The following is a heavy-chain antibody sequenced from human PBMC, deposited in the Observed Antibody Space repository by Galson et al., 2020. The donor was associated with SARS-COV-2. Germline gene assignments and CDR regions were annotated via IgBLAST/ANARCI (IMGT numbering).Heavy chain of an antibody. CDR1: GFTFTSYA. V-gene: IGHV3-23*01. Sequence: GESLKISCAASGFTFTSYAMSWVRQAPGKGLEWVSAVTPSGTSTYYADSVKGRFTISRDNSKNTLYLQMNSLRGEDSAVYYCARAFSSSSLFLFGYWGQGTLVTVSS. CDR2: VTPSGTST. J-gene: IGHJ4*02. D-gene: IGHD6-6*01. CDR3: ARAFSSSSLFLFGY.